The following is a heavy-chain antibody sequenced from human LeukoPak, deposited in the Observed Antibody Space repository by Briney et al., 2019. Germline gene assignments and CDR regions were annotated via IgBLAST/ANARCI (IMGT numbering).Heavy chain of an antibody. V-gene: IGHV5-51*01. D-gene: IGHD3-10*01. CDR3: ARLRYYGSGSYYNNDY. Sequence: GESLKISCKGSGYSFTTYWIGWVRQMPGKGLEWMGIIYPGDSDTRYSPSFEGQVTISADKSISTAYLQWSSLKASDTAMYYCARLRYYGSGSYYNNDYWGQGTLVTVSS. CDR2: IYPGDSDT. CDR1: GYSFTTYW. J-gene: IGHJ4*02.